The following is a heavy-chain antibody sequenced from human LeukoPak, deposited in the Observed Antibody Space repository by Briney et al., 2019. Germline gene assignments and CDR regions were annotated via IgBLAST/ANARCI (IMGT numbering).Heavy chain of an antibody. CDR2: ISYDGSNK. V-gene: IGHV3-30*14. D-gene: IGHD4-17*01. Sequence: GRSLRLSCAASGFTFSSYAMHWVRQAPGKGLEWVAVISYDGSNKYYADSVKGRFTISRDNSKNTLYLQMNSLRAEDTAVYYCARVFGDYVYYYYGMDVWGQGTTVTVSS. J-gene: IGHJ6*02. CDR3: ARVFGDYVYYYYGMDV. CDR1: GFTFSSYA.